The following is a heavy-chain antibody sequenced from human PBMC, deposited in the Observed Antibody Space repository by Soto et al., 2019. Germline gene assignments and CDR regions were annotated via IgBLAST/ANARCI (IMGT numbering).Heavy chain of an antibody. CDR1: GYTFTSYA. Sequence: QVQLVQSGAEEKKPGASVKVSCKASGYTFTSYAMHWVRQAPGQRLEWMGWINAGNGNTKYSQKFQGSVSMTRNXSASTAYMELSSLRSEDTAVYYCARSSVVVTALDYGGQGTLVTVSS. J-gene: IGHJ4*02. CDR2: INAGNGNT. CDR3: ARSSVVVTALDY. V-gene: IGHV1-3*05. D-gene: IGHD2-21*02.